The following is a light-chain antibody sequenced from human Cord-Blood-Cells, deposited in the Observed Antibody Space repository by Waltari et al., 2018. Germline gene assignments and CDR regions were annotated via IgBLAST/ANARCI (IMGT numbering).Light chain of an antibody. J-gene: IGLJ3*02. Sequence: QSALTQPASVSGSPGQSITISCTGTSSDVGGYNYVSWYQQHPAKAPKLRIYDGSNRPSWVSNRCAGSKSGNTASLTISGLQAEDEADYYCSSYTRSSTLVFGGGTKLTVL. V-gene: IGLV2-14*01. CDR3: SSYTRSSTLV. CDR2: DGS. CDR1: SSDVGGYNY.